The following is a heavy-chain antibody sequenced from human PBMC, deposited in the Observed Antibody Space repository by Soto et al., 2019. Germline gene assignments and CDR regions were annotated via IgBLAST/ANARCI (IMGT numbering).Heavy chain of an antibody. D-gene: IGHD6-19*01. CDR1: RFSFSSYS. J-gene: IGHJ6*02. CDR2: ISSSSTYT. V-gene: IGHV3-21*01. CDR3: ARGIAVAGIGRYYYYGMDV. Sequence: GGSLRLSCAASRFSFSSYSMNWVRQTPGKGLEWVSSISSSSTYTYYADSVKGRFTISRDDAKNSLYLQMNSLRAEDTAVYYCARGIAVAGIGRYYYYGMDVWGQGTTVTVSS.